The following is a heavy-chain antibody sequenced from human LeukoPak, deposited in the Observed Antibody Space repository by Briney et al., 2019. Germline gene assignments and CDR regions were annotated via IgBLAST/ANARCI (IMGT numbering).Heavy chain of an antibody. CDR2: IIPILGIA. CDR1: GGTFSSYA. D-gene: IGHD7-27*01. V-gene: IGHV1-69*04. Sequence: SVKVSCKASGGTFSSYAISWVRQAPGQGLEWMGRIIPILGIANYAQKFQGRVTITADKSTSTAYMELSSLRSEDTAVYYCARDPRLGTSNSNWFDPWGQGTLVTVSS. J-gene: IGHJ5*02. CDR3: ARDPRLGTSNSNWFDP.